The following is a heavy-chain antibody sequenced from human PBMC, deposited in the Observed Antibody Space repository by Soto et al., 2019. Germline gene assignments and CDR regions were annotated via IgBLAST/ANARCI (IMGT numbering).Heavy chain of an antibody. J-gene: IGHJ4*02. CDR2: ISGSGDST. D-gene: IGHD6-19*01. CDR3: AQDLAGTVADFCDY. Sequence: EVQLLESGGDLVQPGGSLRLSRAASGFTFGSYAMSWVRQAPGKGLEWVSGISGSGDSTYYADSVKGRFTISRDNSKATLYPHMNSLRAEDTALYYCAQDLAGTVADFCDYWGQGAMVTVSS. V-gene: IGHV3-23*01. CDR1: GFTFGSYA.